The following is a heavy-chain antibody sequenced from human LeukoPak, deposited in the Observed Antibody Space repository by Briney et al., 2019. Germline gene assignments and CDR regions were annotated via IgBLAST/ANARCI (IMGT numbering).Heavy chain of an antibody. Sequence: SQTLSLTCTVSGGSISSGDYYWSWIRQPPGKGLEWIGYIYYSGSTYYNPSLKSRVTISVDTSKNQFSLKLSSVTAADTAVYYCARDLYYYDSSGYLRYFDYWGQGTLVTVSS. V-gene: IGHV4-30-4*01. CDR2: IYYSGST. CDR3: ARDLYYYDSSGYLRYFDY. J-gene: IGHJ4*02. D-gene: IGHD3-22*01. CDR1: GGSISSGDYY.